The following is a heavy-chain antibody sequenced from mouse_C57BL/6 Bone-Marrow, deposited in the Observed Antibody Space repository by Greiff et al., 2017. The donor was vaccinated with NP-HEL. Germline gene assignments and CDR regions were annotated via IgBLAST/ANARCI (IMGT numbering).Heavy chain of an antibody. V-gene: IGHV5-17*01. J-gene: IGHJ2*01. Sequence: EVKLQESGGGLVKPGGSLKLSCAASGFTFSDYGMHWVRQAPETGLEWVAYISSGSSTIYYADTVKGRFTISRDNAKNTLFLQMTSLRSEDTAMYYCARLGDYEGYWGQGTTLTVSS. D-gene: IGHD2-4*01. CDR3: ARLGDYEGY. CDR2: ISSGSSTI. CDR1: GFTFSDYG.